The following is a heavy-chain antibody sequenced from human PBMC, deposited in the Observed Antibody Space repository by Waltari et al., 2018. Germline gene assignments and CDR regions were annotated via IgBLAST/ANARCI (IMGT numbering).Heavy chain of an antibody. J-gene: IGHJ6*03. CDR3: ARIYGSGTFIYMDV. Sequence: QVQLQESGPGLVKPSETLSLTCPVSGGSIISYYWRWIRQPARKGLEWIGRIYPGATPYYNPSLQTRIMMSVDTSQNQFSLKLSSVTAADTAVYYCARIYGSGTFIYMDVWGKGTKV. V-gene: IGHV4-4*07. CDR1: GGSIISYY. CDR2: IYPGATP. D-gene: IGHD3-10*01.